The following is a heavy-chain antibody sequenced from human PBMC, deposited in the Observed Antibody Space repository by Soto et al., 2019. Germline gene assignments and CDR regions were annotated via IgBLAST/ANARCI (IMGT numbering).Heavy chain of an antibody. V-gene: IGHV1-46*01. J-gene: IGHJ4*02. CDR3: ASGHRSLDY. CDR1: EYSFASYY. CDR2: INPGDGRT. Sequence: ASVKISCKASEYSFASYYMHWVRQAPGQRFEWMGTINPGDGRTSYEQKFQGRISMTRDTSTTTLYLQMNSLRDEDTAVYYCASGHRSLDYWGQGTLVTVSS.